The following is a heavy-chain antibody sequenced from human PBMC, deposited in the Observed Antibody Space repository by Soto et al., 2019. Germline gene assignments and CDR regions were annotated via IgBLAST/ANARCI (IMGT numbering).Heavy chain of an antibody. CDR2: ISYDGSNK. D-gene: IGHD5-12*01. V-gene: IGHV3-30-3*01. J-gene: IGHJ5*02. CDR3: AREAGGYRPFDP. CDR1: GFTFSSYA. Sequence: QVQLVESGGGVVQPGRSLRLSCAASGFTFSSYAMQWVRQAPGKGLEWVAVISYDGSNKYYADSVKGRFTISRDNSKNPLYLQMNSLRAEDTAVYYCAREAGGYRPFDPWGQGTLVTVAS.